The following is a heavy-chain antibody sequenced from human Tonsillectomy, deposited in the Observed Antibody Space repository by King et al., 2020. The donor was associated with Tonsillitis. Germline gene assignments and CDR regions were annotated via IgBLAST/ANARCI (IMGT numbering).Heavy chain of an antibody. CDR1: GFTFDDYA. CDR3: AKDIVVVPAAQGGYFDY. D-gene: IGHD2-2*01. V-gene: IGHV3-9*01. Sequence: VQLVESGGDLVQPGRSLRLSCAASGFTFDDYAMHWVRQAPGKGLEWVSGIRWNCGSIGYADSVKGRFTISRDNAKNSLFLQMNSLRAEDTALYYCAKDIVVVPAAQGGYFDYWGQGTLVTVSA. J-gene: IGHJ4*02. CDR2: IRWNCGSI.